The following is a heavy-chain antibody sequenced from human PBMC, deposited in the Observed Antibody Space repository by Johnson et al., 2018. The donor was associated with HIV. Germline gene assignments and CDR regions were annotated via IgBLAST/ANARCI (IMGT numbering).Heavy chain of an antibody. CDR3: AKGRKDDGN. CDR2: ISYDGSNK. D-gene: IGHD3-22*01. Sequence: QVQLVESGGGVVQPGRSLRLSCAASGFTFSSYGMHWVRQAPGKGLEWVALISYDGSNKYYADSVKGRFTISRDNSKNTLSLQMNSLRAEDTAVYYCAKGRKDDGNWGQGTMVTVSS. J-gene: IGHJ3*01. CDR1: GFTFSSYG. V-gene: IGHV3-30*18.